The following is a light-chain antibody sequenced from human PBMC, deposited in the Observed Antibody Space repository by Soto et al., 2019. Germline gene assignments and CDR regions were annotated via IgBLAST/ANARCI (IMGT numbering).Light chain of an antibody. Sequence: QSVLTQPASVSGSPGQSITISCTGTSNDVGAYNYVSWYQQHPGKAPKLMIYDVSDRPSGISNRFSGSKSGNTASLTISGLQAEDEADYYCSSYTSASSLVVFGGVTKVTVL. CDR2: DVS. CDR3: SSYTSASSLVV. J-gene: IGLJ3*02. V-gene: IGLV2-14*03. CDR1: SNDVGAYNY.